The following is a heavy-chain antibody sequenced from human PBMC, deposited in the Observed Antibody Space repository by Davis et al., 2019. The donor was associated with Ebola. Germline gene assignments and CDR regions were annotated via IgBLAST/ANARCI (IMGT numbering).Heavy chain of an antibody. J-gene: IGHJ4*02. Sequence: SETLSLTCAVYGGSFSGYYWSWIRQPPGKGLEWIGEINHSGRTNYNPSLKSRVTISVDTSKNQFSLKLSSVTAADTAVYYCARIKGLHRWNYFDYWGQGTLVTVSS. V-gene: IGHV4-34*01. CDR3: ARIKGLHRWNYFDY. CDR1: GGSFSGYY. D-gene: IGHD4-11*01. CDR2: INHSGRT.